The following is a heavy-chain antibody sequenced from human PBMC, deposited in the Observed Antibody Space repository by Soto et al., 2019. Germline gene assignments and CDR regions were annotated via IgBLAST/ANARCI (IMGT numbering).Heavy chain of an antibody. V-gene: IGHV1-69*06. CDR1: GGTFSSYA. Sequence: SVKVSCKASGGTFSSYAISWVRQATGQGLEWMGGIIPIFGTANYAQKFQGRVTITADKSTSTAYMELSSLRSEDTAVYYCASSLYGDYVDYYYYYGMDVWGQGTTVTVSS. CDR3: ASSLYGDYVDYYYYYGMDV. CDR2: IIPIFGTA. D-gene: IGHD4-17*01. J-gene: IGHJ6*02.